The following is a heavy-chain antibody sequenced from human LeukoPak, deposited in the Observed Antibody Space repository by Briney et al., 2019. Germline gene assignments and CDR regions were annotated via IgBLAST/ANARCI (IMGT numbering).Heavy chain of an antibody. V-gene: IGHV3-23*01. Sequence: GGSLRLSCAASGFTFSSYAMSWVRQAPGKGLEWVSAISGSGGSTYYADSVKCRFTISRDNSKNTLYLQMNSLRAEDTAVYYCAKGRVFVVVVTDFDYWGQGTRVTVSS. CDR3: AKGRVFVVVVTDFDY. D-gene: IGHD3-22*01. CDR2: ISGSGGST. CDR1: GFTFSSYA. J-gene: IGHJ4*02.